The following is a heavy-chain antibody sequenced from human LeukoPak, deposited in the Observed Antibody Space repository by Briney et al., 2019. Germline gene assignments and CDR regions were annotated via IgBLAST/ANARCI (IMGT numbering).Heavy chain of an antibody. CDR2: IYTSGST. J-gene: IGHJ5*02. V-gene: IGHV4-4*07. Sequence: SETLSLTCTVSGGSIRSYSWSWIRQPAGKGLVWIGRIYTSGSTNYNPSLKSRVTISVEKSKNQFSLKLRSVTAADTAVYYCARDYAPLGDWFDPWGQGTLVTVSS. D-gene: IGHD2-2*01. CDR3: ARDYAPLGDWFDP. CDR1: GGSIRSYS.